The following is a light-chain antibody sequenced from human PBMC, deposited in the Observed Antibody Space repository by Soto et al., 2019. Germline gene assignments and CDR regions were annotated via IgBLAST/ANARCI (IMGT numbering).Light chain of an antibody. J-gene: IGKJ4*01. CDR3: QQCSNWTHT. V-gene: IGKV3-15*01. Sequence: EIVMTQSPATLSVSPGEGTTLSCKASQNVYNNLAWYQQRPGQPLRLLIYDASTRATGISARFSGSGYGTEFALSIGSLQSEDFAVYFCQQCSNWTHTFGEGNKVEIK. CDR2: DAS. CDR1: QNVYNN.